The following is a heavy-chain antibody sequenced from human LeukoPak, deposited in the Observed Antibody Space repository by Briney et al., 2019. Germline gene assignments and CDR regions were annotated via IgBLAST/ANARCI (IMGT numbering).Heavy chain of an antibody. Sequence: ASVKVSCKASGYTFTGYYMHWLRQAPRQGLEWMGRINPNSGGTNYAQKFQGRVTMTRDTSISTAYMELSSLRSEDTAVYYCASLLAGGNPVWGQGTLVTVSS. CDR2: INPNSGGT. V-gene: IGHV1-2*06. D-gene: IGHD4-23*01. CDR1: GYTFTGYY. CDR3: ASLLAGGNPV. J-gene: IGHJ4*02.